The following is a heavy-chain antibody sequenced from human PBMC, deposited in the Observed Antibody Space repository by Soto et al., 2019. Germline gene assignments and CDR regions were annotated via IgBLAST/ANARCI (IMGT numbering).Heavy chain of an antibody. D-gene: IGHD4-17*01. CDR1: GFASNTAD. CDR3: AKAVDYGGNSWGH. Sequence: GGSLRLPCVVSGFASNTADMQWARQVPGKGLERVAGISSDGQAEFYADLGKGRFTVSRENSKNTVYLQMDRMRAEDTAVYYCAKAVDYGGNSWGHWGLGALVTVYS. V-gene: IGHV3-30*18. CDR2: ISSDGQAE. J-gene: IGHJ4*02.